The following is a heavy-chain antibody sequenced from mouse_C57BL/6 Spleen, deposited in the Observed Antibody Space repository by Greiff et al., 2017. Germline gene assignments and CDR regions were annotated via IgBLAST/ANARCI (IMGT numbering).Heavy chain of an antibody. J-gene: IGHJ3*01. CDR2: IHPNSGST. Sequence: QAQLQQPGAELVKPGASVKLSCKASGYTFTSYWMHWVKQRPGQGLEWIGMIHPNSGSTKYNEKFKSKATLTVDKSSSTAYMQLSSLTSEDSAVYYCAREMITAPFAYWGQGTLGTVSA. D-gene: IGHD2-4*01. V-gene: IGHV1-64*01. CDR3: AREMITAPFAY. CDR1: GYTFTSYW.